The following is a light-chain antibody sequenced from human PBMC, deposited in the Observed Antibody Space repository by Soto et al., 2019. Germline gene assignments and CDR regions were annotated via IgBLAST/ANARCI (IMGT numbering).Light chain of an antibody. CDR1: QSVIYNFNNKNY. CDR2: GAS. J-gene: IGKJ3*01. V-gene: IGKV4-1*01. CDR3: RRYFITPL. Sequence: DIVMTQSPDSLAVSLGEMATINCKSSQSVIYNFNNKNYLAWYQQKSGQPPKVHIYGASTRESGVPDRFSGSGSETDITLTICSMQAEGVAVYYCRRYFITPLFGPGTIVDIK.